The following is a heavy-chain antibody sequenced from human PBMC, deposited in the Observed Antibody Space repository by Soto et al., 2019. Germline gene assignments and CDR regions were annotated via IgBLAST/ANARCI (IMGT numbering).Heavy chain of an antibody. D-gene: IGHD2-15*01. Sequence: EVQLVESGGGLVQPGGSLRLSCAASGFTVSSNYMSWVRQAPGKGLEWVSVIYSGGSTYYADSVRGRFTISRDNSENTLYLQMNSRRAEDTAVYYCARTCSGGTCSFEYWGQGTLVTVSS. CDR3: ARTCSGGTCSFEY. CDR1: GFTVSSNY. V-gene: IGHV3-66*01. J-gene: IGHJ4*02. CDR2: IYSGGST.